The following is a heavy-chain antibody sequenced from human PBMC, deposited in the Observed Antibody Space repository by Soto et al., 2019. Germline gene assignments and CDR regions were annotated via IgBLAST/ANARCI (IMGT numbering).Heavy chain of an antibody. CDR3: TRSSGSYRYFDL. V-gene: IGHV3-72*01. CDR1: GFTFSDHY. CDR2: TRNRANSYTT. J-gene: IGHJ2*01. Sequence: EVQLVESGGGLVQPGGCLRLSCAASGFTFSDHYMDWVRQAPGKGLEWVARTRNRANSYTTEYAASVKGRFTISRDNSKDSLYLQRNSLETEDTAVYYCTRSSGSYRYFDLWGRGTLVTVSS. D-gene: IGHD1-26*01.